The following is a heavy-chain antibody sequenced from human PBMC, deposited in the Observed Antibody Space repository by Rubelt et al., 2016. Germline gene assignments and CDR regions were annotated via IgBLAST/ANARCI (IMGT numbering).Heavy chain of an antibody. V-gene: IGHV4-34*01. Sequence: QVQLQQWGAGLLKPSETLSLTCAVYGGSLSGYYWSWIRQSPGKGLEWIGESNPSGSTNYNPSLKSRVTVSVDTSKNQFSQNVRSGTAANTAVYSCARRQWVWYFDVWGRGTLVTVSS. J-gene: IGHJ2*01. D-gene: IGHD2-8*01. CDR1: GGSLSGYY. CDR2: SNPSGST. CDR3: ARRQWVWYFDV.